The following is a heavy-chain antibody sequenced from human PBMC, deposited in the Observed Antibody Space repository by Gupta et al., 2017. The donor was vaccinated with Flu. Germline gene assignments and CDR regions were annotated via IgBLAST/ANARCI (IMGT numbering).Heavy chain of an antibody. Sequence: QVQLQESGPGLVKPSQTLSLTCTVSGGSISSGGYYWSWIRQHPGKGLEWIGYIYYSGSTYYNPSLKSRVTISVDTSKNQFSLKLSSVTAADTAVYYCARGGGDTIFGVVIRGKGGFDPWGQGTLVTVSS. J-gene: IGHJ5*02. CDR1: GGSISSGGYY. V-gene: IGHV4-31*03. D-gene: IGHD3-3*01. CDR3: ARGGGDTIFGVVIRGKGGFDP. CDR2: IYYSGST.